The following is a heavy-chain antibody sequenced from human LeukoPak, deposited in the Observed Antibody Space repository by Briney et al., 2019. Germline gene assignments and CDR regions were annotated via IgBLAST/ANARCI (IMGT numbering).Heavy chain of an antibody. D-gene: IGHD3-10*01. CDR3: AKLFESGTYNNFFHY. V-gene: IGHV3-23*01. J-gene: IGHJ4*02. CDR1: GFTFRKYV. CDR2: INNHDGNT. Sequence: GGSLRLSCTASGFTFRKYVMAWVRQAPGKGLEWVSGINNHDGNTYNADSVRGRFIISRDDSKNTLYLQMNSLRPEDTAIYYCAKLFESGTYNNFFHYWGQGTLVTVFS.